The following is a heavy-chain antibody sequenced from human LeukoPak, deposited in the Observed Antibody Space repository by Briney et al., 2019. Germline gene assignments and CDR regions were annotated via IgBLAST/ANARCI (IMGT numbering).Heavy chain of an antibody. J-gene: IGHJ5*02. CDR3: ARDSVPMVRGVPTHWFDP. CDR2: INWNGGST. V-gene: IGHV3-20*04. Sequence: GGSLRLSCAASGFTFDDYDMSWVRQAPGKGLEWVSGINWNGGSTGYADSVKGRFTISRDNAKNSLYLQMNSLRAEDTALYYCARDSVPMVRGVPTHWFDPWGQGTLVTVSS. CDR1: GFTFDDYD. D-gene: IGHD3-10*01.